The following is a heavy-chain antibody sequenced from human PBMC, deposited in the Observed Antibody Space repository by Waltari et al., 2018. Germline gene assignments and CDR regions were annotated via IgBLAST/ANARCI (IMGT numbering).Heavy chain of an antibody. V-gene: IGHV1-3*01. CDR1: GYTFTSYA. CDR3: ARKDFDY. Sequence: QVQLVQSGAEVKKPGASVKVSCKASGYTFTSYAMHWVRQAPGQRLEWMGWINAGNGNTKYSQKCQGRVTITRDTSASTAYMELSSLRSEDTAVYYCARKDFDYWGQGTLVTVSS. CDR2: INAGNGNT. J-gene: IGHJ4*02.